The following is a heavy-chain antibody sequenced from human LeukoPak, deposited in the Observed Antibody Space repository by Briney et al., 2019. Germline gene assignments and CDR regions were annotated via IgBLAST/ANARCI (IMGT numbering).Heavy chain of an antibody. CDR2: ISSSSSYI. CDR1: GFTLSSYS. D-gene: IGHD2-2*01. CDR3: ARVTRLPRVPANYYYYGMDV. V-gene: IGHV3-21*01. Sequence: GGSLRLSCAASGFTLSSYSMNWVRQAPGKGLEWVSSISSSSSYIYYADSVKGRFTISRDNAKNSLYLQMNSLRAEDTAVYYCARVTRLPRVPANYYYYGMDVWGQGTTVTVSS. J-gene: IGHJ6*02.